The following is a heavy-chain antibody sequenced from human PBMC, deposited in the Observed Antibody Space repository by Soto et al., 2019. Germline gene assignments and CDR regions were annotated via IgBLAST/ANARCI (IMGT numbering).Heavy chain of an antibody. Sequence: PGGSLRLSCAASGFTFSSYGMHWVRQAPGKGLEWVAVISYDGSNKYYADSVKGRFTISRDNSKNTLYLQMNSLRAEDTAVYYCAKVSPRAPYCSGCSCYSSATSIYFDYWGQGTLVTVSS. CDR2: ISYDGSNK. D-gene: IGHD2-15*01. CDR3: AKVSPRAPYCSGCSCYSSATSIYFDY. V-gene: IGHV3-30*18. J-gene: IGHJ4*02. CDR1: GFTFSSYG.